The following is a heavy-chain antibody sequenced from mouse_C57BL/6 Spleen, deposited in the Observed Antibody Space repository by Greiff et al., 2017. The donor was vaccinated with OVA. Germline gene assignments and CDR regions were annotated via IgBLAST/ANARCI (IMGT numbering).Heavy chain of an antibody. CDR2: IYPSDSET. CDR3: AREGPTPPSYAMDY. V-gene: IGHV1-61*01. J-gene: IGHJ4*01. D-gene: IGHD2-10*01. CDR1: GYTFTSYW. Sequence: VQLQQPGAELVRPGSSVKLSCKASGYTFTSYWMDWVKQRPGQGIEWIGNIYPSDSETHYNQKFKDKATLTVNKSSSTAYMKLSSLTSEDTAVYYCAREGPTPPSYAMDYWGQGTSVTVSS.